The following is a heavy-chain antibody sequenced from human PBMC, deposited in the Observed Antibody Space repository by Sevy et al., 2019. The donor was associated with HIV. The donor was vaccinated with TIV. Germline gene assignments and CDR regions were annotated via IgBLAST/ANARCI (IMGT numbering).Heavy chain of an antibody. J-gene: IGHJ1*01. D-gene: IGHD2-15*01. CDR3: ARLYCRGGSCYGGGYFQH. CDR1: GFTFSDYY. Sequence: GGSLRLSCAASGFTFSDYYMSWIRQAPGKGLEWVSYISSSGSIIYYADSVKGRFTISRDNAKNSLYLQMNSLRAEDTAVYYCARLYCRGGSCYGGGYFQHWGQGTLVTVSS. CDR2: ISSSGSII. V-gene: IGHV3-11*01.